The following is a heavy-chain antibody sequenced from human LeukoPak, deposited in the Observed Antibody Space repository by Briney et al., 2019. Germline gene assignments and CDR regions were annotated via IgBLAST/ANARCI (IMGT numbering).Heavy chain of an antibody. J-gene: IGHJ4*02. CDR1: GFTFDDYA. Sequence: GGSLRLSCAASGFTFDDYAMHWVRQAPGKGLEWVSGISWSRGSIGYADSVKGRFSIPRDNARNSLYLQVNSLRAEDTALYYCAKDRAGGSGSFFDYWGQGTLVTVSS. D-gene: IGHD1-26*01. CDR2: ISWSRGSI. V-gene: IGHV3-9*01. CDR3: AKDRAGGSGSFFDY.